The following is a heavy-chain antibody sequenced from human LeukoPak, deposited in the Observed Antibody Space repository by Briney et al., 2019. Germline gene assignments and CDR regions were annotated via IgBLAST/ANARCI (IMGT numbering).Heavy chain of an antibody. CDR1: GDSINSLDL. J-gene: IGHJ4*02. V-gene: IGHV4-4*02. CDR2: MYLSGTT. Sequence: PSGTLSLTCTVSGDSINSLDLWSWVRQPPGKGLEWIGEMYLSGTTHSNPSVKSRVTISIDKSKNQFFLNLSSVSAADTAVYYCAGLVGRYSSGLYYYYFDYWGQGTLVTVSS. D-gene: IGHD3-22*01. CDR3: AGLVGRYSSGLYYYYFDY.